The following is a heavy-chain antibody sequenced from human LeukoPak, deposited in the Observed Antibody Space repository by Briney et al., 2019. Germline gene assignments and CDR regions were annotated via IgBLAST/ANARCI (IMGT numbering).Heavy chain of an antibody. J-gene: IGHJ1*01. CDR3: ASPRGDDSGGYYTWYFHH. D-gene: IGHD3-22*01. V-gene: IGHV4-61*02. Sequence: SETLSLTCTVSGGSITSGSYYWSWIRQPAGKGLEWIGRIYTSGSTNYNPSLKSRVTISLDTSKNQFSLKLSSVTAADTAVYFCASPRGDDSGGYYTWYFHHWGQGILVTVSS. CDR2: IYTSGST. CDR1: GGSITSGSYY.